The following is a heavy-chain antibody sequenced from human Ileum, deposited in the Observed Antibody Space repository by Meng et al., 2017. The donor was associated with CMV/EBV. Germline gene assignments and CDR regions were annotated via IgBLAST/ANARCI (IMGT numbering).Heavy chain of an antibody. CDR2: ITGSGDII. CDR1: GFPFGAYY. D-gene: IGHD4-17*01. CDR3: ARGNYGFDY. J-gene: IGHJ4*02. V-gene: IGHV3-11*01. Sequence: LACAASGFPFGAYYMTRVRQAPGKGLEWVSYITGSGDIIYYADSVKGRFTISRDNAKSSLYLEINSLRAEDTAVYYCARGNYGFDYWGQGTLVTVSS.